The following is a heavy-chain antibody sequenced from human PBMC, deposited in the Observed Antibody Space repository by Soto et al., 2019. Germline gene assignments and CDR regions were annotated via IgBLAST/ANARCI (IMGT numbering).Heavy chain of an antibody. CDR2: IWYDGSNK. V-gene: IGHV3-30*02. Sequence: GGSLRLSCAASGFTFSSYGMHWVRQAPGKGLEWVAVIWYDGSNKYYADSVKGRFTISRDNSKNTLYLQMNSLRAEDTAVYYCAKEARGSYGLFDYWGQGTLVTVSS. D-gene: IGHD1-26*01. CDR3: AKEARGSYGLFDY. J-gene: IGHJ4*02. CDR1: GFTFSSYG.